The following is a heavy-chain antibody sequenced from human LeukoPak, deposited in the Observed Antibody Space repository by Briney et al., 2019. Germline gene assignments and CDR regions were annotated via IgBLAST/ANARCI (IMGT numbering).Heavy chain of an antibody. Sequence: GRSLRLSCAASGFTFSDYYMTWICQAPGKGLEWVSSIGSSGSYTNHADSVKGRFTISRDNAKNSLYLQMNSLGAEDTAVYYCARSPTYGTSWYGMDVWGQGTTVTVSS. J-gene: IGHJ6*02. D-gene: IGHD3-16*01. CDR3: ARSPTYGTSWYGMDV. CDR2: IGSSGSYT. CDR1: GFTFSDYY. V-gene: IGHV3-11*06.